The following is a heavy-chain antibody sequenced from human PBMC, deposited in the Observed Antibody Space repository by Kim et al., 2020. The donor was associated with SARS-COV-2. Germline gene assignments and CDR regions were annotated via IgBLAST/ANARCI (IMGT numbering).Heavy chain of an antibody. CDR1: GFTFSSYW. Sequence: GGSLRLSCAASGFTFSSYWMHWVRQAPGKGLVWVSRINSDGSSTSYADSVKGRFTISRDNAKNTLYLQMNSLRAEDTAVYYCARDPPYSSSSDAFDIWGQGTMVTVSS. CDR3: ARDPPYSSSSDAFDI. CDR2: INSDGSST. J-gene: IGHJ3*02. V-gene: IGHV3-74*01. D-gene: IGHD6-6*01.